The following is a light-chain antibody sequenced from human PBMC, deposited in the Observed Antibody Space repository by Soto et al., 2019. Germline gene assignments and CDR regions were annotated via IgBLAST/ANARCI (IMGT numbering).Light chain of an antibody. CDR2: DVT. J-gene: IGLJ1*01. CDR1: SSDVGGYNY. CDR3: SSYTSDTTGV. V-gene: IGLV2-14*03. Sequence: QSALTQPASVSGSPGQSIAISCTGTSSDVGGYNYVSWYQQHPGKAPKLMIYDVTTRPSGVSNRFSGSKSGNTAALTISGLQAEDEADYYCSSYTSDTTGVFGTGTKVTV.